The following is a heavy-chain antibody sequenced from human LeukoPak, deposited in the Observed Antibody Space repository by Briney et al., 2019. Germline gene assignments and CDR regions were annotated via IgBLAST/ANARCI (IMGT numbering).Heavy chain of an antibody. Sequence: PGGSLRLSCAASGFTFSGYAMSWVRQAPGKGLEWVANIKYHGSDEHYVDSVRGRFTISRDNAKNSLFLQMNSLRAEDTAVYYCARIGGSGTYWDYWGQGTLVTVSS. CDR1: GFTFSGYA. CDR3: ARIGGSGTYWDY. V-gene: IGHV3-7*01. J-gene: IGHJ4*02. D-gene: IGHD3-10*01. CDR2: IKYHGSDE.